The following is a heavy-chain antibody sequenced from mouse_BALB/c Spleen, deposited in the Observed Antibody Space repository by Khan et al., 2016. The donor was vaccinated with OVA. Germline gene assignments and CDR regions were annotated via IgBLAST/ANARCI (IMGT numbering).Heavy chain of an antibody. CDR2: IWAGGST. CDR3: SRLEDI. Sequence: QVQLKQSGPGLVAPSQSLSITCTVSGFSLTSYGVHWVRQPPGKGLEWLGVIWAGGSTNNNSALLSRLIISTDNSKSQVFLKMNSLQTDDTAMYYCSRLEDIWGQGTTLTVSS. V-gene: IGHV2-9*02. D-gene: IGHD1-3*01. CDR1: GFSLTSYG. J-gene: IGHJ2*01.